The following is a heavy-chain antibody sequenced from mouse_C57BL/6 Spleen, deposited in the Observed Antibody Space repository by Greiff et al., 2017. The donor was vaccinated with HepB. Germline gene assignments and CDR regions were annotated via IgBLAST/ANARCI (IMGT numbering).Heavy chain of an antibody. CDR3: TRSDYSNYDDY. J-gene: IGHJ2*01. CDR1: GYTFTDYE. Sequence: VQGVESGAELVRPGASVTLSCKASGYTFTDYEMHWVKQTPVHGLEWIGAIDPETGGTAYNQKFKGKAILTADKSSSTAYMELRSLTSEDSAVYYCTRSDYSNYDDYWGQGTTLTVSS. V-gene: IGHV1-15*01. D-gene: IGHD2-5*01. CDR2: IDPETGGT.